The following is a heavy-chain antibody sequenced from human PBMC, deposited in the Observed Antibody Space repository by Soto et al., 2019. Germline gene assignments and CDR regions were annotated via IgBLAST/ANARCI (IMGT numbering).Heavy chain of an antibody. CDR3: ARGFNGYYDSSGYYYAGYNWFDP. CDR1: GYTFTSYY. Sequence: ASVKVSCKASGYTFTSYYMHWVRQAPGQGLEWMGIINPSGGSTSYAQKFQGRVTMTRDTSTSTVYMELSSLRSEDTAVYYCARGFNGYYDSSGYYYAGYNWFDPWGQGTLVTVSS. CDR2: INPSGGST. D-gene: IGHD3-22*01. V-gene: IGHV1-46*01. J-gene: IGHJ5*02.